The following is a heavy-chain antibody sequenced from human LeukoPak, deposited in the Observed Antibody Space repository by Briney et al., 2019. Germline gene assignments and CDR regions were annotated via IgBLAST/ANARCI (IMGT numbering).Heavy chain of an antibody. CDR1: GGSISSYY. V-gene: IGHV4-4*07. CDR3: ARDSGTTGEVNCDP. J-gene: IGHJ5*02. D-gene: IGHD3-10*01. CDR2: IYSSGST. Sequence: SETLSLTCPVSGGSISSYYWSWLRQPAGKGLEWVGRIYSSGSTTYNPSLRSRVTMSVDTAKNQFSLKLSSVTAADPDVYFCARDSGTTGEVNCDPGRQGTVLSVSS.